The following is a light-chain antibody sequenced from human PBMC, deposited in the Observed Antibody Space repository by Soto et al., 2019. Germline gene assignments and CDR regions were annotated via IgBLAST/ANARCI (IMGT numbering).Light chain of an antibody. CDR3: MQSLQTPPT. J-gene: IGKJ4*01. V-gene: IGKV2-28*01. Sequence: DIVMTHSPLSLPVTPGETASISCRSSQSLLHRNGYTYLAWYLQKPGQSPQLLIYLRSNRSSGVPDRLSGSGSGTDFTLKISRVEAEDVVVYYCMQSLQTPPTFGGGTKLEIK. CDR2: LRS. CDR1: QSLLHRNGYTY.